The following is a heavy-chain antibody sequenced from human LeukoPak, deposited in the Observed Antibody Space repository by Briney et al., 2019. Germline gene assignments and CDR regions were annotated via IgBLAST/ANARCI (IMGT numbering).Heavy chain of an antibody. CDR1: GGTFSSYA. Sequence: ASVKVSCKASGGTFSSYAISWVRQAPGQGLEWMGRIIPILGIANYAQKFQGRVTITADKSTSKDYMELRSLRSEETAVYYCARFENYDSSGYDTINWGQGTLVTVSS. CDR2: IIPILGIA. J-gene: IGHJ4*02. V-gene: IGHV1-69*04. D-gene: IGHD3-22*01. CDR3: ARFENYDSSGYDTIN.